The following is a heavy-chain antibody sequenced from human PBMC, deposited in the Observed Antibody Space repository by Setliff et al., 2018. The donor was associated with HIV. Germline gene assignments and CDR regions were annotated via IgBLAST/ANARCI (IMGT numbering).Heavy chain of an antibody. CDR2: MNPNSGNT. CDR3: ARGAPKTIQYTNWFDP. V-gene: IGHV1-8*02. CDR1: GYTFTSYD. D-gene: IGHD4-4*01. J-gene: IGHJ5*02. Sequence: GASVKVSCKASGYTFTSYDINWVRQAAGQGLEWMGWMNPNSGNTAYAQRFKGRVTMTRNTSLSTAYMELSTLRSEDTAVYYCARGAPKTIQYTNWFDPWGPGTLVTVSS.